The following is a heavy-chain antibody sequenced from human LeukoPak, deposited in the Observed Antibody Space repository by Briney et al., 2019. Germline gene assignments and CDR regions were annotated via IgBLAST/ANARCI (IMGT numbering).Heavy chain of an antibody. D-gene: IGHD1-14*01. CDR2: ISRNGGST. J-gene: IGHJ6*03. CDR1: GFTFSSYG. CDR3: TRDGSNHPDFYHYMDV. Sequence: GGSLRLSCAASGFTFSSYGLSWVRQAPGKGMGLVSSISRNGGSTGYSDSVKGRFTISRDNTKNSLYLQMKRLRAEDMTVYDCTRDGSNHPDFYHYMDVWGKGTTVTVSS. V-gene: IGHV3-20*01.